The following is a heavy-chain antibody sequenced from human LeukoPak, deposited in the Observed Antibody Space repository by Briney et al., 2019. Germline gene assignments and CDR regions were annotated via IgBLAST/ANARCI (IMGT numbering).Heavy chain of an antibody. CDR1: GFTVSSNY. V-gene: IGHV3-53*01. Sequence: GGSLRLSCAASGFTVSSNYMSWVRQAPGKGLEWVSVIYSGGSTYYADSVKGRFTISRDNSKNTLYLQMNSLRAEDTAVYYCARAHRRSGSYYYYYYYYYMDVWGKGTTVTVSS. J-gene: IGHJ6*03. CDR3: ARAHRRSGSYYYYYYYYYMDV. D-gene: IGHD3-10*01. CDR2: IYSGGST.